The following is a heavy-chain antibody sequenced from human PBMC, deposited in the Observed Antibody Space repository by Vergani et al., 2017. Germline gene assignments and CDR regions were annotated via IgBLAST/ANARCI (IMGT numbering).Heavy chain of an antibody. CDR3: AGLYGGNPYYYYGMDV. CDR1: GGSFSGYY. D-gene: IGHD4-23*01. V-gene: IGHV4-34*01. J-gene: IGHJ6*02. Sequence: QVQLQQSGAGLLKPSETLSLTCAVYGGSFSGYYWSWIRQPPGKGLEWIGEINHSGSTNYNPSPKRRDTISVDTSKNQFSLKLSSVTAADTAVYYCAGLYGGNPYYYYGMDVWGQG. CDR2: INHSGST.